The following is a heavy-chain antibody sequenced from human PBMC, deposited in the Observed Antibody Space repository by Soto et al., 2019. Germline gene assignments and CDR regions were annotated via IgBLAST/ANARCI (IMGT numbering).Heavy chain of an antibody. CDR3: ARGPTDYYDNSANYFLDY. J-gene: IGHJ4*02. V-gene: IGHV1-18*01. CDR1: GYTFITYG. CDR2: ISTYNGNT. D-gene: IGHD3-22*01. Sequence: QVQLVQSGAEVKKPGASVKVSCKASGYTFITYGVSWVRQAPGQGLDWLGWISTYNGNTRYAERLQVRVTMTTDTTTNTAYMELRNLRSDVTAVYYCARGPTDYYDNSANYFLDYWGQGTLVTVSS.